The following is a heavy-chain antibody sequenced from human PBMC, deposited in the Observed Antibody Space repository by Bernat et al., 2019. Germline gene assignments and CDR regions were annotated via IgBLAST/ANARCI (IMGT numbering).Heavy chain of an antibody. CDR2: ICSSGSTI. J-gene: IGHJ4*02. V-gene: IGHV3-48*03. CDR3: ARDWHYYFDY. CDR1: GFTFSSYE. Sequence: EVQLVESGGGLVQPGGSLRLSCAASGFTFSSYEMNWVRPAPGKGLEWVSYICSSGSTIYYADSVKGRFTISRDNAKNSLYLQMNSLRAEDTAVYYCARDWHYYFDYWGQGTLVTVSS.